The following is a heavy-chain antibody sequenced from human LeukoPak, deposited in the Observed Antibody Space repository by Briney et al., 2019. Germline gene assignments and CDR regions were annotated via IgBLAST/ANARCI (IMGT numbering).Heavy chain of an antibody. CDR2: IYYSGST. Sequence: PSETLSLTCTVSGGSISSSSYYWGWIRQPPGKGLEWIGSIYYSGSTNYNPSLKSRVTISVDTSENQFSLKLSSVTAADTAVYYCARASQTYCSGGSCYADDALDIWGQGTMVTVSS. V-gene: IGHV4-39*07. CDR3: ARASQTYCSGGSCYADDALDI. J-gene: IGHJ3*02. CDR1: GGSISSSSYY. D-gene: IGHD2-15*01.